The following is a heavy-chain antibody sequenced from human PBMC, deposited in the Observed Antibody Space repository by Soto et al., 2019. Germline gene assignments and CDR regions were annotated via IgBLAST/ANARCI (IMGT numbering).Heavy chain of an antibody. V-gene: IGHV4-39*01. Sequence: SETLSLTCTVSGGSSISNIYHWGWIRQPPGKGLEWIGRIYNSGRTYYNASLKSRVSISIDTSKNQFSLKLTSVTAADTAVYYCARHPVYATGWQIDYWGQGALVTVSS. J-gene: IGHJ4*02. CDR3: ARHPVYATGWQIDY. CDR1: GGSSISNIYH. CDR2: IYNSGRT. D-gene: IGHD2-2*01.